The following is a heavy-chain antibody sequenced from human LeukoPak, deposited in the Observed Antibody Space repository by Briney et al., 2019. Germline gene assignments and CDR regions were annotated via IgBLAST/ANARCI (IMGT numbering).Heavy chain of an antibody. D-gene: IGHD3-10*01. CDR1: GYTFTSYA. J-gene: IGHJ3*02. V-gene: IGHV1-3*01. CDR2: INAGNGNT. CDR3: ARDGTFLTSMVRAYAFDI. Sequence: ASVKVSCKASGYTFTSYAMHWVRQAPGQRLEWMGWINAGNGNTKYSQKFQGRVTNTRDTSASTAYMELSSLRSEDTAVYYCARDGTFLTSMVRAYAFDIWGQGTMVTVSS.